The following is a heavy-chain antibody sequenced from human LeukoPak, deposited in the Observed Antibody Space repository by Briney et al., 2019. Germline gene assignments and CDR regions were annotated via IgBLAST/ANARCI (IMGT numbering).Heavy chain of an antibody. Sequence: SETLSLTCTVSGGSISSYYWSWIRQPPGKGLEWIGYIYYSGSTNYNPSLKGRVTISVDTSKNQFSLKLSSVTAADTAVYYCARLGDQYSSSFNWFDPWGQGTLVTVSS. CDR3: ARLGDQYSSSFNWFDP. CDR1: GGSISSYY. J-gene: IGHJ5*02. V-gene: IGHV4-59*08. D-gene: IGHD6-13*01. CDR2: IYYSGST.